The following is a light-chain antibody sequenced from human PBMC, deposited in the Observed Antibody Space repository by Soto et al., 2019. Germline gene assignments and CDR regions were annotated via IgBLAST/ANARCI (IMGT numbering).Light chain of an antibody. Sequence: DVLMTQSPLSLPVTLGQPASISCSSSHSLLHSNGYNYLDWYLQKPGQSPQLLIYLGSNRASGVPDRFSGSGSGTDFTLTISSLQAEDVAVFYCQQYYSPPPTFGQGTKVDIK. CDR2: LGS. V-gene: IGKV2-28*01. CDR1: HSLLHSNGYNY. J-gene: IGKJ2*01. CDR3: QQYYSPPPT.